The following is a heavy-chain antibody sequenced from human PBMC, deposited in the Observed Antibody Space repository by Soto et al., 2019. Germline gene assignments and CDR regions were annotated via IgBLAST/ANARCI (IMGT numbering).Heavy chain of an antibody. Sequence: QVQLVESGGGAVQPGTSLRLSCEAPGFIFSEYAMHWVRQAPGKGLEWVTFIWYDGRNKYYEKSVRGRFTISRDNSKNLLFLQMSGLGVEDTAVYYCARARTPGFCSGGSCYALDYWGRGTLVTVSS. V-gene: IGHV3-33*01. CDR3: ARARTPGFCSGGSCYALDY. CDR1: GFIFSEYA. CDR2: IWYDGRNK. D-gene: IGHD2-15*01. J-gene: IGHJ4*02.